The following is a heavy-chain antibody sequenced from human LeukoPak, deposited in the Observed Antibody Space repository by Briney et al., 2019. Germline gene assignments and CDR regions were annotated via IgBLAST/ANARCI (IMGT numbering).Heavy chain of an antibody. D-gene: IGHD2-15*01. CDR2: MNPNSGNT. Sequence: ASVKVSCKVSGYTFTSYDINWVRQATGQGLEWMGWMNPNSGNTGYAQKFQGRVTMTRNTSISTAYMELSSLRSEDTAVYYCATLAVVAPLLFDPWGQGTLVTVSS. CDR1: GYTFTSYD. V-gene: IGHV1-8*01. J-gene: IGHJ5*02. CDR3: ATLAVVAPLLFDP.